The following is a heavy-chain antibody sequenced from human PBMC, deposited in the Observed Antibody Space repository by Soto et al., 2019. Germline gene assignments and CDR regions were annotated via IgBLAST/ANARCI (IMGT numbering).Heavy chain of an antibody. CDR3: AKRGGMTTVTTRSAFDI. J-gene: IGHJ3*02. Sequence: QVQLVQSGAEVKKPGSSVKVSCKDSGGTFSSYAISWVRQAPGQGLEWMGGIIPIFGTANYAQKFQGRVTITADESTSTAYMELSSLRSEDTAVYYCAKRGGMTTVTTRSAFDIWGQWTMVTVSS. CDR2: IIPIFGTA. V-gene: IGHV1-69*12. D-gene: IGHD4-4*01. CDR1: GGTFSSYA.